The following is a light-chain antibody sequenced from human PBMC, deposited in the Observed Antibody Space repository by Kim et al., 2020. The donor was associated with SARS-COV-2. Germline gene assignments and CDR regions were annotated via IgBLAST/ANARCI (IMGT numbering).Light chain of an antibody. V-gene: IGLV3-1*01. CDR2: QDD. CDR3: QAWDRTSSWV. CDR1: NLENKY. Sequence: VSPGQTDSITCSGHNLENKYASWYQQKPGQSPVLVIYQDDKRPSGIPERFSGSNTGDTATLTISGAQSMDEADYYCQAWDRTSSWVFGGGTRLTVL. J-gene: IGLJ3*02.